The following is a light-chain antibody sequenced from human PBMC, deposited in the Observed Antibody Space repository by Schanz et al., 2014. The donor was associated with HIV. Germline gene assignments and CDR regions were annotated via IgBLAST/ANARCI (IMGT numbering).Light chain of an antibody. CDR1: QSVSSN. Sequence: EIVMTQSPATLSVSPGERATLSCRASQSVSSNLAWYQQKPGQAPRLVIYGASTRATGIPARFSGSGSGADSTLTISRVEPEDFAVYYCQQYSASPRTFGQGTKVEIK. J-gene: IGKJ1*01. V-gene: IGKV3-15*01. CDR2: GAS. CDR3: QQYSASPRT.